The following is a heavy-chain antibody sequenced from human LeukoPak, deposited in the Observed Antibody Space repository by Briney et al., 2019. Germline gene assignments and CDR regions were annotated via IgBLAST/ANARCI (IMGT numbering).Heavy chain of an antibody. J-gene: IGHJ4*02. Sequence: ASVKISCKVSGYTFTDYYMHWAQQAPGKGLEWMGLVDPEDGETIYAEKFQGRVTITADTSTDTAYMELSSLRSEDTAVYYCATVDYYDSSGLDYWGQGTLVTVSS. V-gene: IGHV1-69-2*01. CDR3: ATVDYYDSSGLDY. CDR2: VDPEDGET. CDR1: GYTFTDYY. D-gene: IGHD3-22*01.